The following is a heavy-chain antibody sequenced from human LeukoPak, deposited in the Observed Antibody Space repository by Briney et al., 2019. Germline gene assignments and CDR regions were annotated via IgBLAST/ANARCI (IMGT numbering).Heavy chain of an antibody. Sequence: GASVKVSCKASGYTFTGYYMHWVRQAPGQGLEWMGWINPNSGGTNYAQKFQGRVTMTRDTSISTAYMELSGLRSDDTAVYYCARGLNSGYYYYGMDVWGQGTTVTVSS. V-gene: IGHV1-2*02. CDR3: ARGLNSGYYYYGMDV. J-gene: IGHJ6*02. CDR1: GYTFTGYY. D-gene: IGHD4-23*01. CDR2: INPNSGGT.